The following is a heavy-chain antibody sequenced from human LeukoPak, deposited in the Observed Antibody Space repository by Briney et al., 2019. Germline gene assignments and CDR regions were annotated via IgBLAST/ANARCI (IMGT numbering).Heavy chain of an antibody. Sequence: SETLSLTCTVYAASISSYYWSWNRHPPGTGLEWIGYIYYSGSTNNNPSLKSRVTISADTSKNQFSLKLSSVTAADTAMYYCARDEGYSSRWYLGYWGQGTLVTVSS. CDR1: AASISSYY. D-gene: IGHD6-19*01. J-gene: IGHJ4*02. V-gene: IGHV4-59*01. CDR3: ARDEGYSSRWYLGY. CDR2: IYYSGST.